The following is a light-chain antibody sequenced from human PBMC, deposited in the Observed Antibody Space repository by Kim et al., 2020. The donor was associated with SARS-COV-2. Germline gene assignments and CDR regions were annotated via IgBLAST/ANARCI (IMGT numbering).Light chain of an antibody. CDR2: GRN. J-gene: IGLJ2*01. CDR3: QSRDSGGKVV. CDR1: SLRSYY. V-gene: IGLV3-19*01. Sequence: SSELTQDPAVPVALGQTVRITCQGDSLRSYYATWYQQKPRQAPLLVIFGRNNRPSGIPDRFTGSTSGNTASLTISGAQAEDEADFYCQSRDSGGKVVFGGGTQLTVL.